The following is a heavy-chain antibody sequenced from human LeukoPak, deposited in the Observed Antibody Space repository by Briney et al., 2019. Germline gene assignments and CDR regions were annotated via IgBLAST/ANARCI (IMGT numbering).Heavy chain of an antibody. CDR1: GGSISSYY. CDR2: IYYTGST. D-gene: IGHD3-16*02. CDR3: ARSAGYRSPLGY. V-gene: IGHV4-59*01. J-gene: IGHJ4*02. Sequence: PSETLSLTCAVSGGSISSYYWSWVRQPPGKGLEWIGYIYYTGSTNYNPSLKSRVTISVDTSKNQFSLKLSSVTAADTAVYYCARSAGYRSPLGYWGQGTLVTVSS.